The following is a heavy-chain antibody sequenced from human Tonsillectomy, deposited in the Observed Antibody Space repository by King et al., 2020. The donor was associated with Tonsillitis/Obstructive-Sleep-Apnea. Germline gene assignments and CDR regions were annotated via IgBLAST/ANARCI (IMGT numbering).Heavy chain of an antibody. Sequence: VQLPQWGAGLLKPSETLSLTCAVYGGSFSGYYWSWIRQPPGKGLEWIGEINHSGSTNYNPSLKSRVTISVDTSKNQFSLKLSSVTAADTAVYYSAREQSSYQLYPLYAYSYMDVWGKGTTVTVSS. CDR3: AREQSSYQLYPLYAYSYMDV. J-gene: IGHJ6*03. CDR2: INHSGST. CDR1: GGSFSGYY. D-gene: IGHD2-2*01. V-gene: IGHV4-34*01.